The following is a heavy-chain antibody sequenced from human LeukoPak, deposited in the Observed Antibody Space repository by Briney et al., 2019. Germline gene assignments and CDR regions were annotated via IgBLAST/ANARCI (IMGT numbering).Heavy chain of an antibody. CDR1: GYTFSGYY. CDR3: ARGKTMVYCGGDCYRFDN. V-gene: IGHV1-2*02. CDR2: INPNSGGT. J-gene: IGHJ4*02. Sequence: ASVKVSCKASGYTFSGYYMHWVRQAPGQGLEWVGWINPNSGGTNYAQKFQGRVTMTRDTSISTAYMELSRLLSGDTAVYYCARGKTMVYCGGDCYRFDNWGQGILVTVSS. D-gene: IGHD2-21*02.